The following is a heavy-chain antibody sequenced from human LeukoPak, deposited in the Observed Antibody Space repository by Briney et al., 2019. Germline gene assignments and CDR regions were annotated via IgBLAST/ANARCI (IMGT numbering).Heavy chain of an antibody. V-gene: IGHV3-23*01. J-gene: IGHJ4*02. CDR3: AKGYSYGYIDY. CDR1: GFTFSSYA. Sequence: GGSLRLSCAASGFTFSSYAMSWVRQAPGKGLEWVSAISGSGGNTYFADSVKGRFTISRDNSKNTLYLQMNSLRAEDTAVYYCAKGYSYGYIDYWGQGTLVTVSS. D-gene: IGHD5-18*01. CDR2: ISGSGGNT.